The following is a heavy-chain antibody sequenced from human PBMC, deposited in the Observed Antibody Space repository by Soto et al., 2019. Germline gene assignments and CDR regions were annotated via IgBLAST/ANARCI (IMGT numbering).Heavy chain of an antibody. D-gene: IGHD1-1*01. Sequence: EVQLVESGGGLVQPGGSLRLSGAASGFTVSSNYMSWVRQAPGKGLEWVSVIYSGGSTYYADSVKGRFTISRDNSKNTLYLQMNSLRAEDTAVYYCARDPLISGWNETYWGQGTLVTVSS. CDR2: IYSGGST. V-gene: IGHV3-66*01. CDR3: ARDPLISGWNETY. CDR1: GFTVSSNY. J-gene: IGHJ4*02.